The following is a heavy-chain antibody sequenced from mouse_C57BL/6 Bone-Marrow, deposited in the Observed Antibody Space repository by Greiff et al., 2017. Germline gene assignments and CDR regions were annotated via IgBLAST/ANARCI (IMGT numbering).Heavy chain of an antibody. Sequence: EVKVEESGAELVKPGASVKLSCTASGFNIKDYYMHWVKQRTEQGLEWIGRIDPEDGETKYAPKFQGKATITADTSSNTAYLQLSSLTSEDTAVYYCARSYNGNSYFDYWGQGTTLTVSS. V-gene: IGHV14-2*01. CDR1: GFNIKDYY. CDR3: ARSYNGNSYFDY. CDR2: IDPEDGET. D-gene: IGHD2-1*01. J-gene: IGHJ2*01.